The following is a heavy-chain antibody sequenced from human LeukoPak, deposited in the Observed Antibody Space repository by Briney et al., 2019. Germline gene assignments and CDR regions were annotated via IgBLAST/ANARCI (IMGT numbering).Heavy chain of an antibody. J-gene: IGHJ6*04. D-gene: IGHD1-26*01. Sequence: PETLSLTCAVSGYSLSSGNHWGWIRKPPGKGLELIGSMYHRGGTYYNPSLKSRATISIDTSKNQFSLRLNSVTAADTAVYYCARDAGYFTMDVWGKGTTVTVSS. CDR1: GYSLSSGNH. CDR2: MYHRGGT. V-gene: IGHV4-38-2*02. CDR3: ARDAGYFTMDV.